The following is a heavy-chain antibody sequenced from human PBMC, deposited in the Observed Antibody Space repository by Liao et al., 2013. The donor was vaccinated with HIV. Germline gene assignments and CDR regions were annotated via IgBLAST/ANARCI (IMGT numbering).Heavy chain of an antibody. CDR3: ARDSLHCSDTSCYRTLDY. CDR1: GGSISSGSYY. V-gene: IGHV4-61*02. CDR2: IYTSGNT. J-gene: IGHJ4*02. D-gene: IGHD2-2*01. Sequence: QVQLQESGPGLVKPSQTLSLTCTVSGGSISSGSYYWNWIRQPAGKGLEWIGRIYTSGNTNSNPSLKSRVTISVDTSKNEFSLRLSSVTAADTAVYYCARDSLHCSDTSCYRTLDYWGQGTLVTVSS.